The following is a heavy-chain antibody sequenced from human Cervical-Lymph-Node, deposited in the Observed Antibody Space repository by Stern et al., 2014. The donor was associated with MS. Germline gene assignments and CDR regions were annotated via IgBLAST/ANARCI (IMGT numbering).Heavy chain of an antibody. V-gene: IGHV2-5*02. CDR1: GFSLSTRGGG. Sequence: QVTLKESGPTLVKPTQTLTLTCTFSGFSLSTRGGGVGWIRQPPGKALAWLALIYWDDDKRYSPSLKSRLTITKDTSKNQVVLTMTNMDPVDTATYYCAHEDTAMVMGYWGQGTLVTVSS. CDR2: IYWDDDK. J-gene: IGHJ4*02. D-gene: IGHD5-18*01. CDR3: AHEDTAMVMGY.